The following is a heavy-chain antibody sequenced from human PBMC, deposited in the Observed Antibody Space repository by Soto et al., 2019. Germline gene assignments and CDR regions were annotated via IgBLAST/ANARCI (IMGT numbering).Heavy chain of an antibody. Sequence: GSLRLSCAASGFTFSSYSMNWVRQAPGKGLEWVSSISSSSSYIYYADSVKGRFTISRDNAKNSLYLQMNSLRAEDTAVYYCGGEGGGSSCPGGYYYGMDVWAKGTRVPVS. J-gene: IGHJ6*04. CDR3: GGEGGGSSCPGGYYYGMDV. D-gene: IGHD6-13*01. V-gene: IGHV3-21*01. CDR2: ISSSSSYI. CDR1: GFTFSSYS.